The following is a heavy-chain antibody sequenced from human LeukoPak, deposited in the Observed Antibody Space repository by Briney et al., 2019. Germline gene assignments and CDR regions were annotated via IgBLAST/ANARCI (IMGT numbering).Heavy chain of an antibody. D-gene: IGHD2-21*01. CDR3: AINRLRGGDI. CDR2: ISSSSGSI. CDR1: GFTFSSYG. J-gene: IGHJ3*02. Sequence: GGSLRLSCVASGFTFSSYGMNWVHQAPGKGLEWVSYISSSSGSIYYADSVRGRFTISRDNAMNSLYLQMNSLRAEDTAVYYCAINRLRGGDIWGQGTMVTVSS. V-gene: IGHV3-48*01.